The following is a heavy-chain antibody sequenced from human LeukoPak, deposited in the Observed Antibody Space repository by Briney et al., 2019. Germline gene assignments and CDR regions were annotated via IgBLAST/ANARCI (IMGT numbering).Heavy chain of an antibody. J-gene: IGHJ4*02. CDR2: IIPIFGTA. D-gene: IGHD2-15*01. CDR1: GGTFSSYA. V-gene: IGHV1-69*06. CDR3: AREGSSWYGNYFDY. Sequence: GSSVKVSCKASGGTFSSYAISWVRQAPGQGLEWMGGIIPIFGTANYAQKFQGRVTITADKSTSTAYMELSSLRSEDTAVYYCAREGSSWYGNYFDYWGQGNLVTVSS.